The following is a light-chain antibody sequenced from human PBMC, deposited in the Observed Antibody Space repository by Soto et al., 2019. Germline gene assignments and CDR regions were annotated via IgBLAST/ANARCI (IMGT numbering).Light chain of an antibody. CDR3: QQYNSYWT. V-gene: IGKV1-5*01. CDR1: QSISSW. CDR2: DAS. Sequence: DIRMKKSPSTLSASVGDRVTITCRASQSISSWLAWYQQKPGKAPKLLIYDASSLESGVPSRLSGSGSGTEFTLTISSLPPDDFATYYCQQYNSYWTFGHGTKVDVK. J-gene: IGKJ1*01.